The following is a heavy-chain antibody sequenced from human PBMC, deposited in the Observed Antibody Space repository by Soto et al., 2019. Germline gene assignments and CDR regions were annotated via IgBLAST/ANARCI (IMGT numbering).Heavy chain of an antibody. Sequence: QVQLVQSGAEVKKPGASVKVSCKASGYTFTSYDINWVRQATGQGLEWMGCMNPNSGNTGYAQKCQGSVTMTRNTSISTAYMELSRLRSEDTAVYYCASTLYGENVDYWGQGTLVTVSS. V-gene: IGHV1-8*01. CDR2: MNPNSGNT. D-gene: IGHD4-17*01. CDR3: ASTLYGENVDY. J-gene: IGHJ4*02. CDR1: GYTFTSYD.